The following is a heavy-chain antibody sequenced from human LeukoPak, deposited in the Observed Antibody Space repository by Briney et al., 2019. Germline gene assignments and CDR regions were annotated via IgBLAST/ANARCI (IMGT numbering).Heavy chain of an antibody. CDR3: AKDEVVPAAIGLGGYGMDV. J-gene: IGHJ6*02. V-gene: IGHV3-7*03. CDR2: IKQDGSEK. D-gene: IGHD2-2*01. Sequence: GGSLRLSCAASGFTFSSYWMSWVRQAPGKGLEWVANIKQDGSEKYYVDSVKGRFTISRDNSKNTLYLQMNSLRAEDTAVYYCAKDEVVPAAIGLGGYGMDVWGQGTTVTVSS. CDR1: GFTFSSYW.